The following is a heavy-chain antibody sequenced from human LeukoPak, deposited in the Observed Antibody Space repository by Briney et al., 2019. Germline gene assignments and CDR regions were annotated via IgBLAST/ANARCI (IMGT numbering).Heavy chain of an antibody. Sequence: SETLSLTCTVSGGSISSYFWSWIRQPAGKGLEWIGRIYSSGSTNYSPSLKTRVTMSVDTSKNQFSLKVSSVTAADTAVYYCARVSETSSGWHFDYWGQGTLATVSS. J-gene: IGHJ4*02. CDR2: IYSSGST. CDR1: GGSISSYF. CDR3: ARVSETSSGWHFDY. D-gene: IGHD6-19*01. V-gene: IGHV4-4*07.